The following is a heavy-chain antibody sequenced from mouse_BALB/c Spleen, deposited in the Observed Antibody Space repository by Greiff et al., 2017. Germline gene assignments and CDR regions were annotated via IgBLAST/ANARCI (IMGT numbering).Heavy chain of an antibody. V-gene: IGHV1-84*02. J-gene: IGHJ4*01. CDR3: ARSGYYGSSPYYAMDY. CDR2: IYPGSGNT. D-gene: IGHD1-1*01. CDR1: GYTFTDYY. Sequence: QVQLQQSGPELVKPGASVKISCKASGYTFTDYYINWVKQKPGQGLEWIGWIYPGSGNTKYNEKFKGKATLTVDTSSSTAYMQLSSLTSEDTAVYFCARSGYYGSSPYYAMDYWGQGTSVTVSP.